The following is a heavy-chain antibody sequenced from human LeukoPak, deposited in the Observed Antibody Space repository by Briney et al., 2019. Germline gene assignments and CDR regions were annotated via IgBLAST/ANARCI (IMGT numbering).Heavy chain of an antibody. Sequence: GGSLRLSCAASGFTFNSYAMSWVRQAPGKGLEWVSSFSGSGDTTHYADSVKGRFTISRHNSKNTLYLQMNSLRAEDTAVYYCATRTWIQLWSYGMDVWGQGTTVTVSS. CDR1: GFTFNSYA. V-gene: IGHV3-23*01. CDR3: ATRTWIQLWSYGMDV. CDR2: FSGSGDTT. D-gene: IGHD5-18*01. J-gene: IGHJ6*02.